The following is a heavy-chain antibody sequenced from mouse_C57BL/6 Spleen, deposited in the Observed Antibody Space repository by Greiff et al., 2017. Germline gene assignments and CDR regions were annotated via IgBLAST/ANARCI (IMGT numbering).Heavy chain of an antibody. V-gene: IGHV1-64*01. CDR3: ASWYYDRSGY. CDR2: IHPNSGST. CDR1: GYTFTSYW. J-gene: IGHJ2*01. D-gene: IGHD2-4*01. Sequence: QVQLQQSGAELVKPGASVKLSCKASGYTFTSYWMHWVKQRTGQGLEWIGMIHPNSGSTNYNEKFKSKATLTVDKSSSTASMQLSSLTSEDSAVYYCASWYYDRSGYWGQGTTLTVSS.